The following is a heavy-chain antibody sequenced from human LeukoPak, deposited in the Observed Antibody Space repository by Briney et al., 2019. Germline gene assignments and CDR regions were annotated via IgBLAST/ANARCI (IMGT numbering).Heavy chain of an antibody. J-gene: IGHJ6*04. CDR3: ARDRGIVATIETYAYYGMDV. D-gene: IGHD5-12*01. CDR2: ITSSGTTK. V-gene: IGHV3-48*03. CDR1: GFTFRSYE. Sequence: GGPLRLSCAVSGFTFRSYEMNWVRQAPGKGLEWISYITSSGTTKYYADSVKGRFTISRDNAKNSLYLQMNSLRDEDTAVYYCARDRGIVATIETYAYYGMDVWGKGTTVTVSS.